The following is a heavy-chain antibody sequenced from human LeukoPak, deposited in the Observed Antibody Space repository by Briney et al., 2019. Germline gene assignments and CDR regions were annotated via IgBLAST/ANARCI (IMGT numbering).Heavy chain of an antibody. CDR1: GYTFTGYY. CDR2: INPNSGGT. J-gene: IGHJ6*02. Sequence: ASVKVSCKASGYTFTGYYMHWVRQAPGQGLEWMGWINPNSGGTNYAQKFQGRVTMTRDTSISTAYMGLSRLRSDDAAVYYCAREFSGNPGYYGMDVWGQGTTVTVSS. CDR3: AREFSGNPGYYGMDV. V-gene: IGHV1-2*02. D-gene: IGHD3-10*01.